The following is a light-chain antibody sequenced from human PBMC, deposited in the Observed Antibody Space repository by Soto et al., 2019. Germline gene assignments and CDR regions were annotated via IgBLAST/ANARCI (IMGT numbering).Light chain of an antibody. V-gene: IGLV1-40*01. CDR2: GNS. Sequence: QSVLTQPPSVSGAPGQRVTISCTGSSSNIGAGYDVHWYQQLPRTAPKLLIYGNSNRPSGVPDRFSGSKSGTSASLAITGLEAEDEADYYCQSYDSSLSAGVFGGGTQLTVL. CDR3: QSYDSSLSAGV. J-gene: IGLJ3*02. CDR1: SSNIGAGYD.